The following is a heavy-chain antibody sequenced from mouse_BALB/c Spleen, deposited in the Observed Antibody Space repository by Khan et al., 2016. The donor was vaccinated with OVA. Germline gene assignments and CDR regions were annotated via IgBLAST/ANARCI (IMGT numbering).Heavy chain of an antibody. J-gene: IGHJ1*01. CDR2: IFPSDGYT. Sequence: QVQLQQPGAELVRPGASVKLSCKASGYTFTSYWINWVKQRPGQGLEWIGNIFPSDGYTNYNQKFRDKATLTVDKSSSTVYIQLSSPTSEDSAVHYCTRRGYYYDSTYDWYFDVWGAGTTVTVSS. D-gene: IGHD1-1*01. CDR1: GYTFTSYW. V-gene: IGHV1S126*01. CDR3: TRRGYYYDSTYDWYFDV.